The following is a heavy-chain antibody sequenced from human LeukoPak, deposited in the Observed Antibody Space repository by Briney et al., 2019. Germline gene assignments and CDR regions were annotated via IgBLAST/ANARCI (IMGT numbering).Heavy chain of an antibody. CDR2: LSGSGGGT. D-gene: IGHD3-10*01. CDR1: GINLSNYG. CDR3: AKRGVVIRVILVGFHKEAYYFDS. Sequence: GGSLRLSCAVSGINLSNYGMSWVRQAPGKGLAWVAGLSGSGGGTNYADSVKGRFTISRDNAKDTLYLQMNSLRAEDTAVYFCAKRGVVIRVILVGFHKEAYYFDSWGQGALVTVSS. J-gene: IGHJ4*02. V-gene: IGHV3-23*01.